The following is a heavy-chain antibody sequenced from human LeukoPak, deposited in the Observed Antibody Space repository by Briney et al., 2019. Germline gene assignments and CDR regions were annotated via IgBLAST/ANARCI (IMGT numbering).Heavy chain of an antibody. CDR3: ARRYSSSWYSPFDY. CDR2: IYPGDSDT. J-gene: IGHJ4*02. Sequence: GESPKISCQGSGYSFTSYWIGWVRQMPGKGLEWMGIIYPGDSDTRYSPSFQGQVTISADKSISTAYLQWSSLKASDTAMYYCARRYSSSWYSPFDYWGQGTLVTVSS. D-gene: IGHD6-13*01. V-gene: IGHV5-51*01. CDR1: GYSFTSYW.